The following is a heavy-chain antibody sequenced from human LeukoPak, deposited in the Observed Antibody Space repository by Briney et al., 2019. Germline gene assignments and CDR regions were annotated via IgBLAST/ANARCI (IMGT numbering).Heavy chain of an antibody. D-gene: IGHD2-15*01. Sequence: SETLSLTCAVYGGSFSGYYWSWIRQPPGKGLEWIGYIYYSGSTNYNPSLKSRVTISVDTSKNQFSLKLSSVTAADTAVYYCARESPRRGGSGLDYWGQGTLVTVSS. CDR1: GGSFSGYY. V-gene: IGHV4-59*01. CDR2: IYYSGST. J-gene: IGHJ4*02. CDR3: ARESPRRGGSGLDY.